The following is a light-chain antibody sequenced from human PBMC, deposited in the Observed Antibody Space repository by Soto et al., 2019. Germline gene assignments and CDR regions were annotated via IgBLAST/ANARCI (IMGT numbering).Light chain of an antibody. CDR2: EVN. J-gene: IGLJ1*01. CDR1: SSDVCGYNY. CDR3: GTWDTRLXACV. V-gene: IGLV2-8*01. Sequence: QSSLSQPPSASGSPGQSVTISCTGTSSDVCGYNYLSWYQQHPGKAPKLMIYEVNNRPSGFPDRFYGSKSGNTASLTVSGLLDEDEDDYYWGTWDTRLXACVFGPGTKVXV.